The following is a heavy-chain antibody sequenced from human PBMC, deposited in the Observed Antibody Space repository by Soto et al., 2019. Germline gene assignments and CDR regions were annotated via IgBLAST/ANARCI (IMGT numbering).Heavy chain of an antibody. CDR3: AKTLVVITVITSFVH. Sequence: GGSLRLSCVASGFTFNKYALAWVRQAPGKGLEWVSAISGSGASTYDADSVKGRFTISRDNSNNTLYLQMNSLRAEDTAVYYCAKTLVVITVITSFVHWGQGTPVTVSS. J-gene: IGHJ4*02. V-gene: IGHV3-23*01. CDR2: ISGSGAST. D-gene: IGHD2-21*01. CDR1: GFTFNKYA.